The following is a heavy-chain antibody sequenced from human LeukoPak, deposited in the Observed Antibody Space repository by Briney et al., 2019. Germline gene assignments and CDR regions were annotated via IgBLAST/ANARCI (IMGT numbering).Heavy chain of an antibody. V-gene: IGHV1-24*01. CDR2: FDPEDGET. CDR1: GYTLTELS. D-gene: IGHD3-10*01. CDR3: ARANMVRGVGSFFDQNWFDP. J-gene: IGHJ5*02. Sequence: ASVKVSCKVSGYTLTELSMHWVRQAPGKGLEWMGGFDPEDGETIYAQKFQGRVTMTEDTSTDTAYMELSSLRSDDTAVYYCARANMVRGVGSFFDQNWFDPWGQGTLVTVSS.